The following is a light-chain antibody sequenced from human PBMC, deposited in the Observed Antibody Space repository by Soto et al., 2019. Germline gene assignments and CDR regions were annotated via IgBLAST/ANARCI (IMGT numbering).Light chain of an antibody. CDR2: AAS. V-gene: IGKV1-39*01. Sequence: DIQMTQSPSSLSASEGHRVTSTCRASQSISNYLNWYQQKPGKAPKLLIYAASSLQSGVPSRFSGSGSGTDFTLTISSLQPEDFATYYCQQSYSTPWTFGQGTKVEFK. J-gene: IGKJ1*01. CDR1: QSISNY. CDR3: QQSYSTPWT.